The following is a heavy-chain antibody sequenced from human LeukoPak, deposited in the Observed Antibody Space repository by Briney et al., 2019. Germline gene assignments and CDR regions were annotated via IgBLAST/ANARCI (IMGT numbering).Heavy chain of an antibody. D-gene: IGHD5-24*01. CDR1: GYSISSGYY. CDR3: ARRWLQSYAFDI. V-gene: IGHV4-38-2*02. Sequence: SETLSLTCTVSGYSISSGYYWGWIRQPPGKGLEWIGSIYHSGSTYYNPSLKTRVTISVDTSKNQFSLKLSSVTAADTAVYYCARRWLQSYAFDIWGQGTMVTVSS. CDR2: IYHSGST. J-gene: IGHJ3*02.